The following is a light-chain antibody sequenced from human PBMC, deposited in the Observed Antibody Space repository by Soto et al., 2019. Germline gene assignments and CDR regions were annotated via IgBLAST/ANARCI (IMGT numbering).Light chain of an antibody. J-gene: IGLJ2*01. CDR1: PSDIGRYNY. Sequence: QSVLTQPASVSGSPGQSITISCTGTPSDIGRYNYVSWYQQFPGKVPKLLIYEVTYRPSGVSARFSGSKSGSTASLTISGLQAEDEADYYGSPYSTTSRPHVLFGGGTKLTVL. CDR3: SPYSTTSRPHVL. V-gene: IGLV2-14*01. CDR2: EVT.